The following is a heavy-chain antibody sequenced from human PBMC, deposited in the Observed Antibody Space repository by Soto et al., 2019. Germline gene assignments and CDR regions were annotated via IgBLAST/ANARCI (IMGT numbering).Heavy chain of an antibody. CDR3: GRKWGYGGNYYGMDV. J-gene: IGHJ6*02. Sequence: QVQLVESGGGVVQPGRSLRLSCAASGFTFSSYAMHWVRQAPGKGLEWVAVISYDGSNKYYADSVKGRFTISRDNSKNTLNLQMNSLRAEDTAVYYCGRKWGYGGNYYGMDVWGQGTTVTVSS. CDR2: ISYDGSNK. CDR1: GFTFSSYA. D-gene: IGHD5-12*01. V-gene: IGHV3-30-3*01.